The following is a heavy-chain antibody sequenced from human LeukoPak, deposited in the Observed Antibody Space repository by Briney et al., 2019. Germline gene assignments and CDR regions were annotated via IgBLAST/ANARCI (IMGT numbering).Heavy chain of an antibody. Sequence: GGSLRLSCAASGFTFSSYSMNWVRQAPGKGLEWVSSISSSSSYIYYADSVKGRFTISRDNAKNSLYLQMNSLRAEDTAVYYCAKGGYYDILTGYPTPQFDYWGQGTLVTVSS. J-gene: IGHJ4*02. V-gene: IGHV3-21*01. CDR1: GFTFSSYS. D-gene: IGHD3-9*01. CDR3: AKGGYYDILTGYPTPQFDY. CDR2: ISSSSSYI.